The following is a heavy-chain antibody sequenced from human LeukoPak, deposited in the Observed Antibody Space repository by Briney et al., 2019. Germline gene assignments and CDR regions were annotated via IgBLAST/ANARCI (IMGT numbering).Heavy chain of an antibody. J-gene: IGHJ5*02. V-gene: IGHV4-59*01. CDR2: IFYSGST. D-gene: IGHD3-10*01. CDR3: ARGGYYGSGNDFRFDP. CDR1: GGSINTYY. Sequence: SETLSLTCTVSGGSINTYYWSWIRQSPGKGLEWIGYIFYSGSTNYNPSLKSRVTISVDTPKKQFSLKLTSMTAADTAIYYCARGGYYGSGNDFRFDPWGQGTLVTVSS.